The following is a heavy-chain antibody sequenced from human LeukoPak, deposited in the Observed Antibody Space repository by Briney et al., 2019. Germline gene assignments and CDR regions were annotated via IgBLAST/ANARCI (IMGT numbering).Heavy chain of an antibody. CDR3: ARGHGWYDP. CDR2: ILASEES. V-gene: IGHV4-59*02. J-gene: IGHJ5*02. Sequence: PSETLSLTCTVSGGAVSGRSWSWLRQAPGKGLEWIGYILASEESNYNPSLQGRVTISADTSKNQSSLRLTSVTAADTALYFCARGHGWYDPLGQGTLVTVSS. CDR1: GGAVSGRS. D-gene: IGHD2-15*01.